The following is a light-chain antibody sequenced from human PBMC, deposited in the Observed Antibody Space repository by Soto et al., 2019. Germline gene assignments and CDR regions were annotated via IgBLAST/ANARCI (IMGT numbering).Light chain of an antibody. Sequence: QSVLTQPPSVSGAPGQRVSISCSGNTSNIGANFDVNWYQQFPGAAPKLLISVNTNRPSGVPDRFSASKSGTSASLAITGLQTEDEADYYCQSYDNRLGGSRVFGGGTKVTVL. CDR3: QSYDNRLGGSRV. J-gene: IGLJ3*02. CDR1: TSNIGANFD. CDR2: VNT. V-gene: IGLV1-40*01.